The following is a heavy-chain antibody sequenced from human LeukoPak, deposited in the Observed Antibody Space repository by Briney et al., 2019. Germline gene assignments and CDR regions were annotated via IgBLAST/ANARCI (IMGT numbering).Heavy chain of an antibody. V-gene: IGHV4-61*02. J-gene: IGHJ4*02. CDR3: AREAYGDYGDYFDY. Sequence: SETLSLTCTVSGGSISSGSYYWSWIRQPAGKGLEWIGRIYTSGSTNYNPSLKSRVTMSVDTSKNQFSLKLSSVTAADTAVYYCAREAYGDYGDYFDYWGQGTLVTVSS. CDR1: GGSISSGSYY. CDR2: IYTSGST. D-gene: IGHD4-17*01.